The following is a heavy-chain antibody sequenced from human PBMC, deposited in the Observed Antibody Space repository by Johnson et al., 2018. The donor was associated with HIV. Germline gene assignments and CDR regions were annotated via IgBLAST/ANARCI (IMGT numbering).Heavy chain of an antibody. J-gene: IGHJ3*02. Sequence: VQLVESGGGLVQPGGSLRLSCAASGFTFSSYAMSWVRQAPGKGLEWVSAISGSGGSTYYADSVKGRFTISRDNSKNTLYLQMNSLRAEDTAVYYCARDGTPYSGFGELLGPQYHAFYIWGQGTMVTVSS. D-gene: IGHD3-10*01. CDR1: GFTFSSYA. CDR3: ARDGTPYSGFGELLGPQYHAFYI. V-gene: IGHV3-23*04. CDR2: ISGSGGST.